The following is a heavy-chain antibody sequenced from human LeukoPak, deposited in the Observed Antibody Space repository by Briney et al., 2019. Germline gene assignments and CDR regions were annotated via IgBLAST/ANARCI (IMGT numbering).Heavy chain of an antibody. CDR1: GGSISSYY. CDR3: ARGQQLDYFDY. J-gene: IGHJ4*02. Sequence: SETLSLTCTVSGGSISSYYWSWIRQPPGKGLEWIGYIYYSGSTNYHPSLKSRVTISVDTSKNQFSLKLSSVTAADTAVYYCARGQQLDYFDYWGQGTLVTVSS. V-gene: IGHV4-59*01. D-gene: IGHD6-13*01. CDR2: IYYSGST.